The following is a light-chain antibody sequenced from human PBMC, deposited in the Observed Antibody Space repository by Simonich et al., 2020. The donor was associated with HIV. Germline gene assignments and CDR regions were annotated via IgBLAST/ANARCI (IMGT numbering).Light chain of an antibody. CDR1: ALPKQY. Sequence: SYELTQPPSVSVSPGQTARITCSGDALPKQYAYWYQQKPGQDPVLVIYKDSERPSGSPERFSGSSSGTTVTLTISGVQAEDEADYYCQSSDGSNIYVVFGGGTKLTVL. CDR2: KDS. J-gene: IGLJ2*01. CDR3: QSSDGSNIYVV. V-gene: IGLV3-25*03.